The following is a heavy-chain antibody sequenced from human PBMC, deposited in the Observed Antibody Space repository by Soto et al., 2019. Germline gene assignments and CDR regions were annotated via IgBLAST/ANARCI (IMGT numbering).Heavy chain of an antibody. CDR1: GVSINSANW. D-gene: IGHD2-15*01. CDR2: IYHSGST. CDR3: ARYCGGGSCYLGAFDI. V-gene: IGHV4-4*02. J-gene: IGHJ3*02. Sequence: QMQLQESGPGLVKPSGTLSLTCTVSGVSINSANWWTWVRQSPGKGLEWIGEIYHSGSTNFNPSLQSRVTISVDNSKNQFYLELTSVTAADTAVYSCARYCGGGSCYLGAFDIWGQGTMVTVSS.